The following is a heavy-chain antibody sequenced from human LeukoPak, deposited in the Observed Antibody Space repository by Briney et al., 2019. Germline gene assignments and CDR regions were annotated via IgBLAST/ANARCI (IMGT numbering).Heavy chain of an antibody. J-gene: IGHJ4*02. CDR1: GGSISSYY. CDR2: IYTSGST. V-gene: IGHV4-4*07. Sequence: SETLCLTCTVSGGSISSYYWSWIRQPAGKGLEWIGRIYTSGSTNYNPSLKSRVTMSVDTSKNQFSLKLSSVTAADTAVYYCAREGGYGDYIPVLFFDYWGQGTLVTVSS. D-gene: IGHD4-17*01. CDR3: AREGGYGDYIPVLFFDY.